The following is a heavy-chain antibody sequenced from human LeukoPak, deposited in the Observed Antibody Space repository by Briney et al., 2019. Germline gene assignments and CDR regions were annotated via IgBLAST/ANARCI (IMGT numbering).Heavy chain of an antibody. D-gene: IGHD2-2*01. J-gene: IGHJ4*02. V-gene: IGHV1-8*03. Sequence: VASVKVSCKASGYTFTSYDINWVRQATGQGLEWMGWMNPNSGNTGYAQKFQGRVTITRNTSISTAYMELSSLRSEDTAVYYCAISSRGTLVNPNVPAANIYYFDYWGQGTLVTVSS. CDR3: AISSRGTLVNPNVPAANIYYFDY. CDR2: MNPNSGNT. CDR1: GYTFTSYD.